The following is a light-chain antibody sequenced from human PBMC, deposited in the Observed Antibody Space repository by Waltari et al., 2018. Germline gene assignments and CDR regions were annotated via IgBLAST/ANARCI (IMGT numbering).Light chain of an antibody. J-gene: IGKJ2*01. CDR3: QQSYSTPYL. Sequence: DIQLTQSPSSLSASVGDRVTITCRASQSISSYLNWYQQKPGKAPKLLIYAAYSLQSGVPSRFSGSGSGTDFTLTISSLQPEDFATYYCQQSYSTPYLFGQGTKLEIK. CDR1: QSISSY. V-gene: IGKV1-39*01. CDR2: AAY.